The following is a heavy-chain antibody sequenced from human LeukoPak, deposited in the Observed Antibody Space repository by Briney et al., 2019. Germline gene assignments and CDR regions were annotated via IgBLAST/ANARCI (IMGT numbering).Heavy chain of an antibody. J-gene: IGHJ5*02. CDR1: GYTFTGYY. CDR3: PRGGVVPAAMHWFDP. Sequence: ASVKVSCKASGYTFTGYYMHWVRQAPGQGLEWMGWINPNSGGTNYAQKFQGRVTMTRDTSISTAYMELSRLRSDDTAGYYCPRGGVVPAAMHWFDPSVQAGMVGVSS. CDR2: INPNSGGT. D-gene: IGHD2-2*01. V-gene: IGHV1-2*02.